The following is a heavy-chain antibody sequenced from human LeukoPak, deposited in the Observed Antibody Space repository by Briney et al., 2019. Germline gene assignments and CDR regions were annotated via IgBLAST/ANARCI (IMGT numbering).Heavy chain of an antibody. CDR2: IRYDGSNK. CDR1: GFTFSSYG. Sequence: GGSLRLSCAASGFTFSSYGMHWVRQAPGKGLEWVAFIRYDGSNKYYADSVKGRFTISRDNSKNTLYLQMNSLRAEDTAVHYCAKLRGYYDSSLGYWGQGTLVTVSS. CDR3: AKLRGYYDSSLGY. V-gene: IGHV3-30*02. J-gene: IGHJ4*02. D-gene: IGHD3-22*01.